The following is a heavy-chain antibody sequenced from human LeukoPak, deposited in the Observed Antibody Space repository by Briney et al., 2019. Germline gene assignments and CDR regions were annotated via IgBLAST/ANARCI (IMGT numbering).Heavy chain of an antibody. CDR1: GITFSSYA. D-gene: IGHD3-16*01. Sequence: GGSLRLSSAASGITFSSYAMSWVRQAPGKGLEWVSTTSGSGGSANYANSAKGRFTISRDNSENTLYLQMNSLRVEDTAVYYCAKSLGATYFFDCWGQGSLVTVSS. CDR3: AKSLGATYFFDC. CDR2: TSGSGGSA. J-gene: IGHJ4*02. V-gene: IGHV3-23*01.